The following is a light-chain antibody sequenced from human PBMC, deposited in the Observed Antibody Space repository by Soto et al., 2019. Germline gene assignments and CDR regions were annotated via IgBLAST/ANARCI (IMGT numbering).Light chain of an antibody. J-gene: IGKJ2*01. Sequence: EIVMTQSPATLSVSPGETATLSCRVSQSITSELAWYQQKPGQPPRLLIYGASTRATGVPARFTGSGSGSEFTLTISGLQSEDFAVYYCQQGHNWPLTFGQGTRLEI. CDR1: QSITSE. CDR3: QQGHNWPLT. CDR2: GAS. V-gene: IGKV3-15*01.